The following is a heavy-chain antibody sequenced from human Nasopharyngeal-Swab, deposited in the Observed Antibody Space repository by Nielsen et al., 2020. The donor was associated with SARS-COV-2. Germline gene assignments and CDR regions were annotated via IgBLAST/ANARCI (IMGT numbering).Heavy chain of an antibody. V-gene: IGHV3-23*01. Sequence: WLRQGRVEGLEWVSAISGSGGSTYYADSVKGRFTISRDNSKNTLYLQMNSLRAEDTAVYYCAKAEGSNNYYYYGMDVWGQGTTVTVSS. D-gene: IGHD6-13*01. J-gene: IGHJ6*02. CDR2: ISGSGGST. CDR3: AKAEGSNNYYYYGMDV.